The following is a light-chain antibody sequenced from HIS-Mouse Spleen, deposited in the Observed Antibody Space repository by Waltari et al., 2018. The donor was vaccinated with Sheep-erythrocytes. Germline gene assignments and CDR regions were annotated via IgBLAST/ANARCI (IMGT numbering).Light chain of an antibody. CDR2: EVS. Sequence: QSALTQPPSAPGSPGQSVTISCTGTSSDVGCHNYVSWYQQHPGKAPTLMLYEVSNRPSGVPDRFSGSKSGNTASLTVSGLQAEDEADYYCSSYAGSNNWVFGGGTKLTVL. CDR3: SSYAGSNNWV. J-gene: IGLJ3*02. CDR1: SSDVGCHNY. V-gene: IGLV2-8*01.